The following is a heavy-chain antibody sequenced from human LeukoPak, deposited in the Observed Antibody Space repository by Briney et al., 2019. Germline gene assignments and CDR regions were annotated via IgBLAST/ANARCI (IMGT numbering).Heavy chain of an antibody. D-gene: IGHD2-2*01. Sequence: PSETLSLTCTVPGGSISSSIYYWGWIRQPPGKGLEWIGSIYYSGSTNYNPSLKSRVTISVDTSKNQFSLKLSSVTAADTAVYYCARLNAVPAAISGRGRPTRKFDPWGQGTLVTVSS. CDR3: ARLNAVPAAISGRGRPTRKFDP. CDR1: GGSISSSIYY. CDR2: IYYSGST. V-gene: IGHV4-39*07. J-gene: IGHJ5*02.